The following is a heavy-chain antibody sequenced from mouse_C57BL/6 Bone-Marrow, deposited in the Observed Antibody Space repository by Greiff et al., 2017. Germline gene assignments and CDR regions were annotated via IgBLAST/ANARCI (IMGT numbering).Heavy chain of an antibody. D-gene: IGHD2-2*01. CDR2: IDPETGGT. V-gene: IGHV1-15*01. J-gene: IGHJ2*01. CDR3: TRGENGYDDY. CDR1: GYTFTDYE. Sequence: VQLQQSGAELVRPGASVTLSCKASGYTFTDYEMHWVKQTPVHGLEWIGAIDPETGGTAYNQKFKGKAILTADKSSSTAYMGLRSLTSEDSAVYYCTRGENGYDDYWGQGTTLTVSS.